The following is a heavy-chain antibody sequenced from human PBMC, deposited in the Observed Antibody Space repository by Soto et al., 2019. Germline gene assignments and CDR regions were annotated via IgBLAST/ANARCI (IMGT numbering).Heavy chain of an antibody. V-gene: IGHV1-69*05. CDR3: ACDLYDSSRHEGLEI. CDR2: IIPIFGTA. D-gene: IGHD3-22*01. CDR1: GGTFSSYA. Sequence: RASVKVSCKASGGTFSSYAISWVRQAPGQGLEWMGGIIPIFGTANYAQKFQGRVTITTDASTSTAYMELSSLRSDDTAVYYCACDLYDSSRHEGLEIWGQGTMVTVSS. J-gene: IGHJ3*02.